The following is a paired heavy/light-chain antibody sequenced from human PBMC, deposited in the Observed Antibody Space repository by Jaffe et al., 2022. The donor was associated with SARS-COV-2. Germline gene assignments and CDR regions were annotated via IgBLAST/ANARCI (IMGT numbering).Heavy chain of an antibody. Sequence: EVQLVQSGAEVKKPGESLKISCKGSGYSFSNYWIAWVRQMPGKGLEWMGIIYPGDSDTRYSPSFQGQVTISADKSFSTAYLQWSSLKASDTAIYYCARQGSGMRVDYYPMDVWGRGTTVTVSS. V-gene: IGHV5-51*01. CDR1: GYSFSNYW. D-gene: IGHD3-10*01. J-gene: IGHJ6*02. CDR2: IYPGDSDT. CDR3: ARQGSGMRVDYYPMDV.
Light chain of an antibody. CDR1: SSNIGINT. Sequence: QSVLTQPPSASGTPGQRVTISCSGSSSNIGINTVDWYQQLPGTAPRLLIYSNNQRPSGVPDRFSGSKSGTSASLAISGLQSEDEADYYCAAWDDSLNGFRVFGGGTKLTVL. J-gene: IGLJ3*02. V-gene: IGLV1-44*01. CDR2: SNN. CDR3: AAWDDSLNGFRV.